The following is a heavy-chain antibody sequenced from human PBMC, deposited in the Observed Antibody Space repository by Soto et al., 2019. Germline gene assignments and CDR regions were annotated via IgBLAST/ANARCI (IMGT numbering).Heavy chain of an antibody. V-gene: IGHV5-51*01. J-gene: IGHJ6*02. CDR1: GYTFTDDW. CDR2: IYPGDSDT. D-gene: IGHD2-2*01. Sequence: ESLKISCKASGYTFTDDWIGWVRQMPGKGLEWMGIIYPGDSDTRYSPSFQGHVTISVDKSISTAYLQWSSLKASDTAMYYCARQVVVPTAAASRTYYYYYGLDVWGQGTTVTVSS. CDR3: ARQVVVPTAAASRTYYYYYGLDV.